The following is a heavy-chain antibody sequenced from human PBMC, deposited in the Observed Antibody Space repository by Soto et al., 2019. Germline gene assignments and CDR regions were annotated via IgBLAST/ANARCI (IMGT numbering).Heavy chain of an antibody. CDR1: GFTFSSYA. J-gene: IGHJ6*02. CDR3: AKVEAAAGYYYYGMDV. Sequence: GGSLRLSCAASGFTFSSYAMSWVRQAPGKGLEWVSAISGSGGSTYYADSVKGRSTISRDNSKNTLYLQMNSLRAEDTAVYYCAKVEAAAGYYYYGMDVWGQGTTVTVSS. V-gene: IGHV3-23*01. CDR2: ISGSGGST. D-gene: IGHD6-13*01.